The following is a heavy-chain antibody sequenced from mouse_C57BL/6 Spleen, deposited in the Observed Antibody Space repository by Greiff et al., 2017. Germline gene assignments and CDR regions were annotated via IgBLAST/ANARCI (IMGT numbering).Heavy chain of an antibody. CDR3: TGAYYFDY. CDR1: GFTFSNYW. CDR2: IRLKSDNYAT. Sequence: EVKLMDSFLFFFQPGGSMKLSCVASGFTFSNYWMNWVRQSPEKGLEWVAQIRLKSDNYATHYAESVKGRFTISRDDSKSSVYLQMNNLRAEDTGIYYCTGAYYFDYWGQGTTLTVSS. J-gene: IGHJ2*01. V-gene: IGHV6-3*01.